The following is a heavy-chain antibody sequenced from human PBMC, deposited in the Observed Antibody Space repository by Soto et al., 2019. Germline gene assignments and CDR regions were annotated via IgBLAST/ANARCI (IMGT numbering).Heavy chain of an antibody. CDR1: GFTFSSYS. V-gene: IGHV3-23*01. D-gene: IGHD3-3*01. CDR3: AKESRIPQTDFWSGYGGPYGMYV. J-gene: IGHJ6*02. Sequence: GGSLRLSCAASGFTFSSYSMSWVRQAPGKGLEWVSAISGSGGSTYYADSVKGRFTISRDNSKNTLYLQMNSLRAEDTAVYYCAKESRIPQTDFWSGYGGPYGMYVWGQGTTVTVSS. CDR2: ISGSGGST.